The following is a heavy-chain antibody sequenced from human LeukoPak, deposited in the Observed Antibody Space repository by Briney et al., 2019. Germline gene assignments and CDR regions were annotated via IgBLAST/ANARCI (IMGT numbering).Heavy chain of an antibody. CDR2: IYSGGGT. CDR1: GFTLSSNL. CDR3: ASGSPPDY. V-gene: IGHV3-53*01. D-gene: IGHD1-26*01. J-gene: IGHJ4*02. Sequence: VGSLRLSCAASGFTLSSNLMSWVRQAPGRGLGCVSLIYSGGGTYHADSVKGRFTISRDNSKTTMYLQMNSLRAEDTAVYYCASGSPPDYWGQGTLVTVSS.